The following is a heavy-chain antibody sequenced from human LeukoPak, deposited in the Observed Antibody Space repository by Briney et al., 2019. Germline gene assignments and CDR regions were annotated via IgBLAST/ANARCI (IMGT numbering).Heavy chain of an antibody. Sequence: GGSLRLSCAASGFTVSSNYMSWVRQPPGKGLEWVSVMYSGGSKYYADSVKGRFTISRDDSKNTLYLQMNSLKTEDTAVYYCTTDLKLIQLWFGFDYWGQGTLVTVSS. CDR1: GFTVSSNY. V-gene: IGHV3-66*01. D-gene: IGHD5-18*01. CDR3: TTDLKLIQLWFGFDY. J-gene: IGHJ4*02. CDR2: MYSGGSK.